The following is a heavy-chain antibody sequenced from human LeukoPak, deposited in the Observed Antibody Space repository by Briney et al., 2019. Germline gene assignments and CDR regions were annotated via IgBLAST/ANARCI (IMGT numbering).Heavy chain of an antibody. CDR3: ARDNGWSADF. V-gene: IGHV3-48*01. Sequence: PGGSLRLSCVASGFTFSSYSFNWVRQAPGKGLEWVSYISVGGRIMSYADSVRGRFTISRDDAKNSLFLQMNSLRAEDTAVYYCARDNGWSADFWGQGTLVTVSS. CDR2: ISVGGRIM. D-gene: IGHD2-15*01. CDR1: GFTFSSYS. J-gene: IGHJ4*02.